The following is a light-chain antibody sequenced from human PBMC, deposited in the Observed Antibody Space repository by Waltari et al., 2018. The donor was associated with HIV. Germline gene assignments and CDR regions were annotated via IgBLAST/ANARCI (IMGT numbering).Light chain of an antibody. CDR3: AAAWDDSLNGPV. CDR1: SSNIGNNS. Sequence: QSLLTQPPAMSEAPRQRLTISCSGRSSNIGNNSLNSYQQLPGKAPKLLIYYDDLLPSGVSDRCSGSKSGTSASLAISGLQSEDEADYYCAAAWDDSLNGPVFGGGTKLTVL. V-gene: IGLV1-36*01. J-gene: IGLJ2*01. CDR2: YDD.